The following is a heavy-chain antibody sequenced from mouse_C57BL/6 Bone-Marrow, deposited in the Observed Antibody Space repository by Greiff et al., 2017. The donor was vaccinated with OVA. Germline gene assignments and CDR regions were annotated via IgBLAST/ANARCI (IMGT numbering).Heavy chain of an antibody. V-gene: IGHV2-2*01. CDR3: ARNQILIHSHYYGSSYRFAY. D-gene: IGHD1-1*01. Sequence: QVQLQQSGPGLVQPSQSLSITCTVSGFSLTSYGVHWVRQSPGKGLEWLGVIWSGGSTDYNAAFISRLSISKDNSKSQVFFKMNSLQADDTAIYYCARNQILIHSHYYGSSYRFAYWGQGTLVTVSA. CDR2: IWSGGST. J-gene: IGHJ3*01. CDR1: GFSLTSYG.